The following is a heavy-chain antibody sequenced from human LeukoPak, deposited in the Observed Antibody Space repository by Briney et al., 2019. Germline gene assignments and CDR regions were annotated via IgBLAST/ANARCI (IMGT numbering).Heavy chain of an antibody. CDR1: GGTFSSYA. V-gene: IGHV1-69*04. Sequence: SVKVSCKASGGTFSSYAISWVRQAPGQGLEWMGRIIPILGIANYAQKFQGRVTITADKSTSTAYMELGSLRSEDTAVYYCARSDYYDSSGPFDYWGQGTLVTASS. D-gene: IGHD3-22*01. CDR3: ARSDYYDSSGPFDY. J-gene: IGHJ4*02. CDR2: IIPILGIA.